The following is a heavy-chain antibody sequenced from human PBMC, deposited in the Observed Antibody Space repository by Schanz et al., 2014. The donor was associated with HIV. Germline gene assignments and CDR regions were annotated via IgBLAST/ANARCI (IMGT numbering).Heavy chain of an antibody. D-gene: IGHD2-8*01. CDR2: MNPRSGNT. J-gene: IGHJ4*02. Sequence: QVQLVQSGAEVKKPGASVKVSCKASGYTFSSYAISWVRQAPGQGLEWVGWMNPRSGNTGYAQKCQGRVTLTRNTSLTTAYMELSSLTSDDTAVYYCTRGARDCSNGVCGGTYFDYWGQGTLVTVSS. CDR3: TRGARDCSNGVCGGTYFDY. CDR1: GYTFSSYA. V-gene: IGHV1-8*02.